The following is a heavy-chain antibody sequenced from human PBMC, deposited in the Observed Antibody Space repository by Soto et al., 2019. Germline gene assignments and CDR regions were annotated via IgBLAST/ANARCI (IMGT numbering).Heavy chain of an antibody. CDR2: ISYDGSNK. CDR3: ASNNPSGWYEYYFDY. CDR1: GFTFSSYA. V-gene: IGHV3-30-3*01. D-gene: IGHD6-19*01. Sequence: QVQLVESGGGVVQPGRSLRLSCAASGFTFSSYAMHWVRQAPGKGLGWVAVISYDGSNKYYADSVKGRFTISRDNSKNTLYLQMNSLRAEDTAVYYCASNNPSGWYEYYFDYWGQGTLVTVSS. J-gene: IGHJ4*02.